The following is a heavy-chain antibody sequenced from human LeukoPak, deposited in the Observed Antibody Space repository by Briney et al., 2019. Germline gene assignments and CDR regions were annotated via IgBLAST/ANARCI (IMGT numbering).Heavy chain of an antibody. D-gene: IGHD1-26*01. V-gene: IGHV4-34*01. CDR2: INHSGST. CDR1: GGSFSGYY. J-gene: IGHJ6*02. Sequence: SETLSLTCAVYGGSFSGYYWSGIRQPPGKGLEWFGEINHSGSTNYNPSLKSRVTISVDTSKNQFSLKLSSVTAADTAVYYCAREWGPVPGPFYYYGMDVWGQGTTVTVSS. CDR3: AREWGPVPGPFYYYGMDV.